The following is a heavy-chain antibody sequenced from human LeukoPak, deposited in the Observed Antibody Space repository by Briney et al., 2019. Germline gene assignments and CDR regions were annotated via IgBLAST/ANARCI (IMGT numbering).Heavy chain of an antibody. V-gene: IGHV3-23*01. CDR2: ISGSGGST. CDR3: AKDQVPAAAQYGMDV. CDR1: GFTFSSYA. D-gene: IGHD2-2*01. J-gene: IGHJ6*02. Sequence: GGSLRLSCAASGFTFSSYAMSWVRQAPGKGLEWVSAISGSGGSTYYADSVKGRFTISRDNSKNTLYLQMNSLRAEDTAVYYCAKDQVPAAAQYGMDVWSQGTTVTVSS.